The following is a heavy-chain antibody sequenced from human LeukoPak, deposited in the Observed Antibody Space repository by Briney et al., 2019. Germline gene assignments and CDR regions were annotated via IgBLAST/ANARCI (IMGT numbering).Heavy chain of an antibody. Sequence: SETLSLTCTVSGGSISSYYWTWIRQPAGKGLEWIGRIYTSGNTGYNPSLKGRVTMSVDTSKNQFSLNLSSVTAADTAVYYCARVDLRAAFFDYWGQGTLVTVSS. CDR2: IYTSGNT. D-gene: IGHD2-15*01. J-gene: IGHJ4*02. V-gene: IGHV4-4*07. CDR3: ARVDLRAAFFDY. CDR1: GGSISSYY.